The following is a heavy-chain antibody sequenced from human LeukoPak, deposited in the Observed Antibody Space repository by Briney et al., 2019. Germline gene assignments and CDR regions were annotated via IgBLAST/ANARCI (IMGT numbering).Heavy chain of an antibody. J-gene: IGHJ3*02. CDR1: GFTFSDYY. CDR3: ARAKYDSSGYYYSGFDI. CDR2: ITNSGSSI. Sequence: PGGSLRLSCAASGFTFSDYYMGWIRQAPGKGLEWISYITNSGSSIYYADSVKGRFTMSRDNAKRSLYLQMNSLRAEDTAVYYCARAKYDSSGYYYSGFDIWGQGTMVTVSS. V-gene: IGHV3-11*04. D-gene: IGHD3-22*01.